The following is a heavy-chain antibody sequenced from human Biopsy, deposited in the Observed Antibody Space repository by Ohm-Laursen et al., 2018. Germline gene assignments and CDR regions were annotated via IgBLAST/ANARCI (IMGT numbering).Heavy chain of an antibody. J-gene: IGHJ3*01. D-gene: IGHD3-22*01. CDR2: IYPGGST. Sequence: SETLSLTCNVSGGDINNYYWSWIRQPAGKRLEWIGRIYPGGSTNYNPSLKSRVTMSVDTSKKQLSLRLRSVPAADTAMYYCASVVLGPTNDAFDLWGQGTMVVVSS. V-gene: IGHV4-4*07. CDR3: ASVVLGPTNDAFDL. CDR1: GGDINNYY.